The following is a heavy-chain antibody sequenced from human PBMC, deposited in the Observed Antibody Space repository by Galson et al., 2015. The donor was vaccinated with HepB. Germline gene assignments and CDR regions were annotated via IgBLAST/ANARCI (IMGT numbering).Heavy chain of an antibody. D-gene: IGHD3-9*01. Sequence: SLRLSCAASGFAFSSYSMNWVRQAPGKGLEWVSAISSLSDDMYYADSVKGRFTISRDNAKSSLYLQMNSLRAEDTAVYYCARSPGDLYTCHYYYFDYWGQGTQVTVSS. CDR2: ISSLSDDM. CDR1: GFAFSSYS. J-gene: IGHJ4*02. CDR3: ARSPGDLYTCHYYYFDY. V-gene: IGHV3-21*06.